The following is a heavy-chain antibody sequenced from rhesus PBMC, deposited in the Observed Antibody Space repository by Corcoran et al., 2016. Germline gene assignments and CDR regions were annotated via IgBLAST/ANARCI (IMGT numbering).Heavy chain of an antibody. CDR3: AKDKGD. CDR2: INSGGGST. Sequence: EVQLLESGVGWARPGGSLSLSCAASGVPFSRYGLNWVRQEQGKGREWVSAINSGGGSTYYADSVKGRFTISRDNSKNTLSLQMNSLRAEDTAVYYCAKDKGDWGQGVLVTVSS. J-gene: IGHJ4*01. CDR1: GVPFSRYG. V-gene: IGHV3S25*01.